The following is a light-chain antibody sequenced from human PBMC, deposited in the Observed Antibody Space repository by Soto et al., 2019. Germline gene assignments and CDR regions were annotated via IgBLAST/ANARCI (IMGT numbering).Light chain of an antibody. CDR2: GAS. V-gene: IGKV3-20*01. J-gene: IGKJ5*01. CDR1: QSVSSSY. CDR3: QQYGSSQIT. Sequence: EMVLRQYPGTLSLSPGERETLSCRASQSVSSSYLAWYQQKPGQAPRLLIYGASSRATGIPDRFSGSGSGTDFTLTISRLEPEDFAVYYCQQYGSSQITFGQGTRLEIK.